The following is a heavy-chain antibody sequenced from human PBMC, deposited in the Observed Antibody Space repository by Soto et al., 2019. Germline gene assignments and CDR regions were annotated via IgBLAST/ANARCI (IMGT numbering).Heavy chain of an antibody. V-gene: IGHV4-38-2*02. CDR2: IYHSGST. CDR3: AREGKVSYYDSSGRSTLAYYYYYGMDV. CDR1: GYSISSGYY. Sequence: SETLSLTCAVSGYSISSGYYWGWIRQPPGKGLEWIGSIYHSGSTYYNPSLKSRVTISVDTSKNQFSLKLSSVTAADTAVYYCAREGKVSYYDSSGRSTLAYYYYYGMDVWGQGTTVTVSS. D-gene: IGHD3-22*01. J-gene: IGHJ6*02.